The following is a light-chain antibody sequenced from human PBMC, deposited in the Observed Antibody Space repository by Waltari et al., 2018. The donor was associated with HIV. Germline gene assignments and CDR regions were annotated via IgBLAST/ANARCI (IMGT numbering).Light chain of an antibody. CDR3: LQSNSLPYT. CDR1: QSIGSS. Sequence: EIVLTQSPDFQSVTPNEKVTITCRASQSIGSSLQWYQQKPDQSPKLLIKAASQSISGVPSMFSSSGSGKDFTLTINTLEAEDVATYYCLQSNSLPYTFGRGTKLEIK. V-gene: IGKV6-21*02. CDR2: AAS. J-gene: IGKJ2*01.